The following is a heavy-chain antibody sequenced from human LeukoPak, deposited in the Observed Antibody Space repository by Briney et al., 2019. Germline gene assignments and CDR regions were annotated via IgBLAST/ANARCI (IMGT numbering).Heavy chain of an antibody. J-gene: IGHJ3*02. CDR3: ATQDRYYYDSSGYGAFDI. CDR2: IYYSGST. V-gene: IGHV4-39*01. Sequence: PETLSLTCTVSGGSISSSSYYWGWIRQPPGKGLEWIGSIYYSGSTYYNPSLKSRVTISVDTSKNQFSLKLSSVTAADTAVYYCATQDRYYYDSSGYGAFDIWGQGTMVTVSS. D-gene: IGHD3-22*01. CDR1: GGSISSSSYY.